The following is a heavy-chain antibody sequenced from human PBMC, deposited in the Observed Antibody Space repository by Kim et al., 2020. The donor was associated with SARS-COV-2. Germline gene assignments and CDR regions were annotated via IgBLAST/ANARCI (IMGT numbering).Heavy chain of an antibody. V-gene: IGHV3-33*01. Sequence: RKKYNADSVKGRFNITRENSKTQLYLQMNSLRAEDTAVYYWARDSMVAFDSWGQGTMVTVSS. CDR2: RKK. D-gene: IGHD3-10*01. CDR3: ARDSMVAFDS. J-gene: IGHJ3*02.